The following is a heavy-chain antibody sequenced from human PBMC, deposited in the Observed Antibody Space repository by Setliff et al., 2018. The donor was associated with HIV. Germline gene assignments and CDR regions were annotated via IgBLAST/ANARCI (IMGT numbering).Heavy chain of an antibody. D-gene: IGHD6-6*01. CDR3: ATRPRIAARPFAY. J-gene: IGHJ4*02. CDR1: GVSVGSGDYY. Sequence: SETLSLTCSVSGVSVGSGDYYWHWIRQHPEKALEWIGYIFHSGDTYYNPSLKSRISMSVDTSKNQFSLELTSLTAADTAVYYCATRPRIAARPFAYWGQGRFVTVS. V-gene: IGHV4-31*03. CDR2: IFHSGDT.